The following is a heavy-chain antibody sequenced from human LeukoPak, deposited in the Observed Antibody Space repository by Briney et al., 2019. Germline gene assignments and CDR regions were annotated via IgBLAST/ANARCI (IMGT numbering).Heavy chain of an antibody. D-gene: IGHD3-10*01. V-gene: IGHV1-46*02. J-gene: IGHJ4*02. Sequence: GASVKVSCKASGYTFNTYYMHWVRQAPGQGLEWMGVIDPSAGGTNYAQKFQGRVTMTRDTYTSTVYMDLRSLRSEDTAVYYCASLGSGSSPIIDFDYWGQGTLVTVSS. CDR3: ASLGSGSSPIIDFDY. CDR2: IDPSAGGT. CDR1: GYTFNTYY.